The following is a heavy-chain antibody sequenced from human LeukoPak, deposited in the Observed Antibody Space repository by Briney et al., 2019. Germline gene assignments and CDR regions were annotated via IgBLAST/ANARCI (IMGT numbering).Heavy chain of an antibody. CDR3: ARRLHRNSENYFDY. CDR1: GGSITRYY. D-gene: IGHD4-23*01. CDR2: IYYSGST. V-gene: IGHV4-59*08. J-gene: IGHJ4*02. Sequence: SISSTVSGGSITRYYWSWIRQPPGKGLEWIRYIYYSGSTDYNPSLKSRVTISVGTSKNQFSLRLSSVTATDTAVYYCARRLHRNSENYFDYWGQGTLVTVSS.